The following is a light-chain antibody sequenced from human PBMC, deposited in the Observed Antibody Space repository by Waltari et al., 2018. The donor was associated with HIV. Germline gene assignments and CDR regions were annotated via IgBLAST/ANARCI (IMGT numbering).Light chain of an antibody. J-gene: IGLJ2*01. CDR1: SSNIGAGYD. CDR2: GNI. V-gene: IGLV1-40*01. Sequence: QSVLTQPPSVSGAPGQRVTISCTGSSSNIGAGYDVHWYQQLPGTAAKLLSYGNINRPSGVPDRFSGSKSGTSASLAITGLQAEDEADYYCQSFDSSLSGVVFGGGTKLTVL. CDR3: QSFDSSLSGVV.